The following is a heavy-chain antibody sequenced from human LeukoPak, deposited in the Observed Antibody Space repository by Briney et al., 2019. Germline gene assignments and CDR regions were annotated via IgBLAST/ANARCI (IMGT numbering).Heavy chain of an antibody. CDR3: ARAGSITMIVAGAFDI. V-gene: IGHV4-4*07. J-gene: IGHJ3*02. D-gene: IGHD3-22*01. CDR2: IYTSGST. Sequence: PSETLSLTCTVSGGSISSYYWSWIRQPAGKGLEWIGRIYTSGSTNYNPSLKSRVTISVDKSKNQFSLKLSSVTAADTAVYYCARAGSITMIVAGAFDIWGQGTMVTVSS. CDR1: GGSISSYY.